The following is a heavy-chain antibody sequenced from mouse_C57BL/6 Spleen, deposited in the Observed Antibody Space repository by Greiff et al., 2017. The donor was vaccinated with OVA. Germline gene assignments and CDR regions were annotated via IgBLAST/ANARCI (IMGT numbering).Heavy chain of an antibody. Sequence: EVQRVESGEGLVKPGGSLKLSCAASGFTFSSYAMSWVRQTPEKRLEWVAYISSGGDYIYYADTVKGRFTISRDNARNTLYLQMSSLKSEDTAMYYCTRDSYYGRGDYWGQGTSVTVSS. D-gene: IGHD2-12*01. CDR3: TRDSYYGRGDY. V-gene: IGHV5-9-1*02. CDR1: GFTFSSYA. J-gene: IGHJ4*01. CDR2: ISSGGDYI.